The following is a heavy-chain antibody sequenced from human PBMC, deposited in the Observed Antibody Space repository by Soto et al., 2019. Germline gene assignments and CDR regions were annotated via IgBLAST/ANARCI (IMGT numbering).Heavy chain of an antibody. CDR2: ISGSGGST. Sequence: LRLSCAASEFTFSSYAMSWVRQAPGKGLEWVSAISGSGGSTYYADSVKGRFTISRDNSKNTLYLQMNSLRAEDTAVYYCAKSPNYGDYVSYYYYMDVWGKGTTVTVS. CDR3: AKSPNYGDYVSYYYYMDV. CDR1: EFTFSSYA. V-gene: IGHV3-23*01. D-gene: IGHD4-17*01. J-gene: IGHJ6*03.